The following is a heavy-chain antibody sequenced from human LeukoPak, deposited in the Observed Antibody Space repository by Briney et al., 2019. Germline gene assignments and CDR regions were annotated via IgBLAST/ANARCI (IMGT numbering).Heavy chain of an antibody. CDR2: IYYSGST. D-gene: IGHD3-9*01. CDR3: ARHVWLQPFDY. J-gene: IGHJ4*02. Sequence: SETLSLTCSVSGGSMNSYYWSWSRESPGKGLERIGYIYYSGSTNYNPSLKSRVTISVDTSKNQFSLKLSSVTAADTAVYYCARHVWLQPFDYWGQGTLVTVSS. CDR1: GGSMNSYY. V-gene: IGHV4-59*08.